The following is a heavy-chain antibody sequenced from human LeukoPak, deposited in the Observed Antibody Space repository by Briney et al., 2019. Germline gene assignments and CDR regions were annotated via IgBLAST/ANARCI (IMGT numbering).Heavy chain of an antibody. Sequence: GGSLRLSCAASGFTFSNFGMHWVRQAPDKGLEWVALIRYDGSNKYYADSVKGRFTISRDNSKNTLYLQMNSLRPEDTAVYSCAKTTIVGATVDAFDIWGQGTMVTVSS. CDR3: AKTTIVGATVDAFDI. J-gene: IGHJ3*02. CDR2: IRYDGSNK. D-gene: IGHD1-26*01. V-gene: IGHV3-30*02. CDR1: GFTFSNFG.